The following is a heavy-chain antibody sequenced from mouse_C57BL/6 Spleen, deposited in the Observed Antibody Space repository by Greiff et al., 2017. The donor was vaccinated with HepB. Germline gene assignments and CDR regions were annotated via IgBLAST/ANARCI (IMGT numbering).Heavy chain of an antibody. CDR2: IDPSDSET. D-gene: IGHD2-1*01. V-gene: IGHV1-52*01. CDR1: GYTFTSYW. CDR3: ARSYGNYVSFAY. Sequence: QVQLQQPGAELVRPGSSVKLSCKASGYTFTSYWMHWVKQRPIQGLEWIGNIDPSDSETHYNQKFKDKATLTVDKSSSTAYMQLSSLTSEDSAVYYWARSYGNYVSFAYWGQGTLVTVSA. J-gene: IGHJ3*01.